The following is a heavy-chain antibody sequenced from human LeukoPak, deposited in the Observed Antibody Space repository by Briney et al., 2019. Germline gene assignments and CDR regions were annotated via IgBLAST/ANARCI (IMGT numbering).Heavy chain of an antibody. CDR3: AKEAGSAKPYYYYMDV. CDR2: IKSKTDGGTT. V-gene: IGHV3-15*01. J-gene: IGHJ6*03. D-gene: IGHD6-25*01. Sequence: GGSLRLSCAASGFTFSNAWMSWVRQAPGKGLEWVGRIKSKTDGGTTDYAAPVKGRFTISRDDSKNTLYLQMNSLKTEDTAVYYCAKEAGSAKPYYYYMDVWGEGTTVTVSS. CDR1: GFTFSNAW.